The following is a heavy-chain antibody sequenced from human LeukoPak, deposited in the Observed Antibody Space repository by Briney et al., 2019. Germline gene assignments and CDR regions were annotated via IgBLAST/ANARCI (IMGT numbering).Heavy chain of an antibody. D-gene: IGHD3-16*01. V-gene: IGHV3-33*01. CDR2: IWYDGSDK. Sequence: GRSLRLSCAASGFTFSSHGMHWVRQAPGKGLEWVAVIWYDGSDKYYADSVKGRFTISSDNSKNTLYLQMTSLRADDTAVYYCARDRVLHYFDYWGQGALVTVSS. CDR1: GFTFSSHG. CDR3: ARDRVLHYFDY. J-gene: IGHJ4*02.